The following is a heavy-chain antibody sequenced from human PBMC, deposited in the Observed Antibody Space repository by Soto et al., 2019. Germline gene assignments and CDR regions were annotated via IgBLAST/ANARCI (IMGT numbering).Heavy chain of an antibody. D-gene: IGHD2-15*01. CDR1: GFTFSGSA. J-gene: IGHJ4*02. CDR2: IRSKAKSYAT. CDR3: THSGYCSGGSCFGY. V-gene: IGHV3-73*01. Sequence: EVQLVESGGGLVQPGGSLKLSCAASGFTFSGSAMHWVRQASGKGLEWVGRIRSKAKSYATAYAASVTGRFTISRDDSKNMAYLQMNSLNTGETAVYYCTHSGYCSGGSCFGYWGQGTLVTVSS.